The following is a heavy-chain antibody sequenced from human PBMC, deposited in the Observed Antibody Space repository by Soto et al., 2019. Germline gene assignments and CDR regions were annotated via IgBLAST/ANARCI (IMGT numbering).Heavy chain of an antibody. CDR3: ARNHRYNSGWYES. Sequence: QVQLQESGPGLVKPSETLSLTCTVSGGSISSYYWTWIRQPPGKGLEWIGYVYYSGGTNYNPSLQSRVTISVDTSKSQFSLNLSSVTAADTAVYYCARNHRYNSGWYESWCQGILVTVSS. V-gene: IGHV4-59*01. CDR1: GGSISSYY. D-gene: IGHD6-19*01. J-gene: IGHJ5*01. CDR2: VYYSGGT.